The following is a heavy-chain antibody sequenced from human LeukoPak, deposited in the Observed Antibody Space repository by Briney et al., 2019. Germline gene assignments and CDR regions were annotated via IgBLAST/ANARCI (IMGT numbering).Heavy chain of an antibody. CDR2: IIPILGIA. D-gene: IGHD5-18*01. Sequence: GASVKVSCKASGGTLSSYAISWVRQAPGQGLEWMGRIIPILGIANYAQKFQGRVTITADKSTSTAYMELSSLRSEDTAVYYCASWRYSYGYSYYCYYGMDVWGQGTTVTVSS. V-gene: IGHV1-69*04. CDR3: ASWRYSYGYSYYCYYGMDV. CDR1: GGTLSSYA. J-gene: IGHJ6*02.